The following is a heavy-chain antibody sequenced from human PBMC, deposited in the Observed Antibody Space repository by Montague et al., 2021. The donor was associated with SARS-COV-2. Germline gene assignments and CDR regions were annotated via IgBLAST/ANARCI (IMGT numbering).Heavy chain of an antibody. CDR3: ARAGEDYYYDGSGFLY. J-gene: IGHJ4*02. CDR2: ISNSGDTK. CDR1: GFTFSTFW. V-gene: IGHV3-48*03. Sequence: SLRLSCAASGFTFSTFWMTWVRQAPGKGLEWVSYISNSGDTKYYADSVKGRFTISRDNAKNSLYLQMSSLRAEDAAVYYCARAGEDYYYDGSGFLYWGQGILVTVSS. D-gene: IGHD3-22*01.